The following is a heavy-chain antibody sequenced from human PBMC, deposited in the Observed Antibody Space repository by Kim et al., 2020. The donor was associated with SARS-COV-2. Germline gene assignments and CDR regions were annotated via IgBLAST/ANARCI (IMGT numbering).Heavy chain of an antibody. J-gene: IGHJ3*02. Sequence: SETLSLTCTVSGGSISSGDYYWSWIRQPPGKGLEWIGYIYYSGSTYYNPSLKSRVTISVDTSKNQFSLKLSSVTAADTAVYYCARDRHYYDSSGYGWGADAFDIWGQGTMVTVSS. V-gene: IGHV4-30-4*01. CDR3: ARDRHYYDSSGYGWGADAFDI. CDR2: IYYSGST. D-gene: IGHD3-22*01. CDR1: GGSISSGDYY.